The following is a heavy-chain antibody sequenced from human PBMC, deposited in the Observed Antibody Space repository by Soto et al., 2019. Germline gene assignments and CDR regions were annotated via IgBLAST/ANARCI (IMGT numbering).Heavy chain of an antibody. Sequence: PGGSLRLSCAASGFTFSNYSMNWVRQAPGKGLEWVSSISTRSGYRYYADSVKGRFTISRDNAKKSLYLQMNSLRAVDTAVYYCARDLHDYVSFRFDPWGQGTLVTVSS. V-gene: IGHV3-21*01. CDR2: ISTRSGYR. D-gene: IGHD3-16*01. CDR3: ARDLHDYVSFRFDP. J-gene: IGHJ5*02. CDR1: GFTFSNYS.